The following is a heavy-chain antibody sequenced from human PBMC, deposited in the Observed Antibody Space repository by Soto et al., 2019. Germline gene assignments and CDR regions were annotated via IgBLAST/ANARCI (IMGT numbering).Heavy chain of an antibody. Sequence: QVQFVQSGAEVKKPGASVKVSCKPSGYTFTTYFIHWLRQAPGQSLEWSGWINTDIGDTRYSPKLQDRVSLTRDAAATTVFMDLSSLRSEDTAVYYCARGPSSGSFDYWGQGSLVTVSS. CDR3: ARGPSSGSFDY. V-gene: IGHV1-3*04. CDR2: INTDIGDT. J-gene: IGHJ4*02. CDR1: GYTFTTYF. D-gene: IGHD3-10*01.